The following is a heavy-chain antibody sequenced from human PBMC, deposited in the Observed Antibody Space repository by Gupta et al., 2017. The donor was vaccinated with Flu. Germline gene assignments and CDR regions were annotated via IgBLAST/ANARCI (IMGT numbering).Heavy chain of an antibody. V-gene: IGHV1-2*04. CDR1: GYTFTAYY. J-gene: IGHJ3*01. Sequence: QVQLVQSGAEVKKPGASVKVSCKASGYTFTAYYIHWVRQAPGQGLEWMGWINSNSGATSYAEKFQDWVTVTRDPSSSTAYIELSRLKVDDTAVYYCTRKSWGSFDVWGQGTRITVSS. CDR3: TRKSWGSFDV. D-gene: IGHD3-16*01. CDR2: INSNSGAT.